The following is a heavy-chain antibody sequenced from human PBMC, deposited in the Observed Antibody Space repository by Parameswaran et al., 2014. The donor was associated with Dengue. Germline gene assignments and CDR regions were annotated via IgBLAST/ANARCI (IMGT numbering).Heavy chain of an antibody. CDR3: ARDGSHDYGDYKAFDI. CDR2: ISSSSSYI. Sequence: WIRQPPREGAWSGSSSISSSSSYIYYADSVKGRFTISRDNAKNSLYLQMNSLRAEDTAVYYCARDGSHDYGDYKAFDIWGQGTMGTVSS. J-gene: IGHJ3*02. V-gene: IGHV3-21*01. D-gene: IGHD4-17*01.